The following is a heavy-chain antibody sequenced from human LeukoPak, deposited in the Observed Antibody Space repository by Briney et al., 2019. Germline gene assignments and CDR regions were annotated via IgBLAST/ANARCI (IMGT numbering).Heavy chain of an antibody. D-gene: IGHD6-19*01. V-gene: IGHV1-18*01. J-gene: IGHJ4*02. CDR2: ISAYNGNT. CDR3: ARDQWVSGWYEHDY. Sequence: ASVKVSCKASGYTFTSYGISWVRQAPGQGLEWMGWISAYNGNTNHAQKLQGRVTMTTDTSTSTAYMELRSLRSDDTAVYYCARDQWVSGWYEHDYWGQGTLVTVSS. CDR1: GYTFTSYG.